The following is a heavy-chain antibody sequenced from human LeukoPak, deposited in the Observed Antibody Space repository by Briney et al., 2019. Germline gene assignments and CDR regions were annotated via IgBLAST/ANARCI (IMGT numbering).Heavy chain of an antibody. V-gene: IGHV3-23*01. D-gene: IGHD2-8*01. CDR3: AKGVRSSPNGAVDI. J-gene: IGHJ3*02. Sequence: TGGSLRLSCAASGFIFSSYWMSWVRQAPGKGLEWVSGIIGSGDITYYADFVKGRFAISRDNSKNTLYLQMNSLTVEDTAVYHCAKGVRSSPNGAVDIWGQGTMVTVSS. CDR1: GFIFSSYW. CDR2: IIGSGDIT.